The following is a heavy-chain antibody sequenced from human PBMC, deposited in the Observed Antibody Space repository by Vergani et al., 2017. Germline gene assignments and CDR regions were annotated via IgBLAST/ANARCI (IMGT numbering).Heavy chain of an antibody. CDR1: GFTFADYA. CDR3: AKEGGYDGDYYYGMDV. J-gene: IGHJ6*02. D-gene: IGHD5-12*01. Sequence: EVQLVESGGGLVQPGRSLRLSCAASGFTFADYAMHWVRQAPGKGLEWVSGISWNSGTIGYADSVKGRFTISRDNAKNSLYLQMNSLRAEDMALYYCAKEGGYDGDYYYGMDVWGQGTTVTVSS. CDR2: ISWNSGTI. V-gene: IGHV3-9*03.